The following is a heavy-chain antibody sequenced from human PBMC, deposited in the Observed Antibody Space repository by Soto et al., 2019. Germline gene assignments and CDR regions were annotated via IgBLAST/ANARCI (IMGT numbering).Heavy chain of an antibody. D-gene: IGHD6-13*01. CDR3: ERVDSKSTRIAFEI. CDR1: YGSISSGGYY. Sequence: QVQLQESGPGLVKPLQTLSLICTVSYGSISSGGYYYTWIRQHPGKGLVCIGYIYYNGSTNYNPCLTVRATIPVDPSKHQSCLKLSCETDADTAVYFWERVDSKSTRIAFEIWGQGTPVTVSS. V-gene: IGHV4-31*03. CDR2: IYYNGST. J-gene: IGHJ3*02.